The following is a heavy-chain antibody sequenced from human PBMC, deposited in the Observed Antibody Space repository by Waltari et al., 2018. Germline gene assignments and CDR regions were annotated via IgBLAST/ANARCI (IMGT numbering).Heavy chain of an antibody. CDR3: ARDISAWLQLWLEGNWFDL. Sequence: VKLVQTGAEVERPWASVKVFCRASEYTFTGNYMHWVAQAPGPRIEWMGRINPNSGGTNYAQKFQGRVTMTRNTSISTSYMELSRLRSDDTSVYYCARDISAWLQLWLEGNWFDLWGQGTLVTVSS. CDR1: EYTFTGNY. V-gene: IGHV1-2*06. J-gene: IGHJ5*02. D-gene: IGHD5-18*01. CDR2: INPNSGGT.